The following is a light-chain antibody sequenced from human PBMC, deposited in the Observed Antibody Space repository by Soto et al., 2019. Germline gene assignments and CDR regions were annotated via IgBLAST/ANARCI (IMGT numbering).Light chain of an antibody. J-gene: IGKJ4*01. Sequence: DIQMTQSPSTLSASVGDRVTITCQVSQSINTWLAWYRQTPGKAPKLLIFDASYLASGVPSRFGGSGSGTEFTLTISSLQPDDLATYYCQQYNTYPLTFGGGTNVEI. CDR3: QQYNTYPLT. CDR2: DAS. V-gene: IGKV1-5*01. CDR1: QSINTW.